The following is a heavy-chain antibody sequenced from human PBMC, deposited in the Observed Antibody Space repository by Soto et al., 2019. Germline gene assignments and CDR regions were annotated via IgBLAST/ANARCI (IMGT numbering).Heavy chain of an antibody. V-gene: IGHV4-59*08. CDR3: ARRYSSGFDY. CDR1: GGSINSYY. D-gene: IGHD6-19*01. Sequence: QVQLQESGPGLVKPSETLSLTCTVSGGSINSYYWSWIRQPPGKGLEWIGYIYYSGSTKYNPSLXRXLXIXXDTSKSQFSLNLSSVTAADTAVYYCARRYSSGFDYWGQGTLVTVSS. CDR2: IYYSGST. J-gene: IGHJ4*02.